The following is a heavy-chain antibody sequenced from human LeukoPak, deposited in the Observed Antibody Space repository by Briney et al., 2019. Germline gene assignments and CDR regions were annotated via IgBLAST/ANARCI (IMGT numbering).Heavy chain of an antibody. Sequence: ASVKVSCKASGYTFTSYDINWVRQATGQGLEWMGWMNPNSGNTGYAQKFQGRVTMTRNTSISTAYMELSSLRSEDTAVYYCARGIAAAIDYYYYCMDVWGKGTTVTVSS. J-gene: IGHJ6*03. D-gene: IGHD6-13*01. V-gene: IGHV1-8*01. CDR2: MNPNSGNT. CDR1: GYTFTSYD. CDR3: ARGIAAAIDYYYYCMDV.